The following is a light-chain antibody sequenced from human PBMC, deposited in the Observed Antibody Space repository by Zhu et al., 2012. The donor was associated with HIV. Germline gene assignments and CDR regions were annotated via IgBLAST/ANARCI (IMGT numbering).Light chain of an antibody. Sequence: EIVLTQSPATLSLSPGERATLSCRASQSVSTYLAWYQQKAGQPPRLLIYDSSNRATGVPARFSGSGSGTDFTLTISSLEPEDFAIYYCQQRYSWLTFGPGT. J-gene: IGKJ3*01. CDR2: DSS. CDR1: QSVSTY. CDR3: QQRYSWLT. V-gene: IGKV3-11*01.